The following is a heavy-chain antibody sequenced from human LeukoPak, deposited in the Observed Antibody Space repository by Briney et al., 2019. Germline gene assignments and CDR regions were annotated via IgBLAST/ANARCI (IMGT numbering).Heavy chain of an antibody. V-gene: IGHV4-4*02. CDR3: AMSSGWFRLDQ. J-gene: IGHJ4*02. CDR1: GVSISTSCW. D-gene: IGHD6-19*01. CDR2: ISHSGIT. Sequence: SETLSLTCAVSGVSISTSCWWSWVRQPPGRGLEWIGEISHSGITTYIPFLKSRVSMSMDRSKNQFSLKLTSVTAADTAVYYCAMSSGWFRLDQWGQGALVTVSS.